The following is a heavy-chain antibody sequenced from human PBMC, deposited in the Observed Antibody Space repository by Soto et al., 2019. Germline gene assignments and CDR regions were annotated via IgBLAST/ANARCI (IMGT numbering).Heavy chain of an antibody. Sequence: GGSLRLSCAASGFTFDDYAMHWVRQAPGKGLEWVSLISWDGGSTYYADSVKGRFTISRDNSKNSLYLQMNSLRAEDTALYYCEKDISTADGRHYGMEVWGQGTTVTSP. D-gene: IGHD3-3*02. J-gene: IGHJ6*02. CDR3: EKDISTADGRHYGMEV. CDR1: GFTFDDYA. V-gene: IGHV3-43D*04. CDR2: ISWDGGST.